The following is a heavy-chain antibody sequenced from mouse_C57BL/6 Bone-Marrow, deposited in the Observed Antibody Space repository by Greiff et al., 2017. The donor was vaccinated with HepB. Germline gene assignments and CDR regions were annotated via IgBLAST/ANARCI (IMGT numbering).Heavy chain of an antibody. Sequence: QVQLQQSGAELVRPGASVKLSCKASGYTFTDYYINWVKQRPGQGLEWIARIYPGSGNTYYNEKFKGKATLTAEKSSSTAYMQLSSLTSEDSAVYIGARGITTVVVHFDYWGQGTTLTVSS. J-gene: IGHJ2*01. CDR1: GYTFTDYY. CDR2: IYPGSGNT. D-gene: IGHD1-1*01. CDR3: ARGITTVVVHFDY. V-gene: IGHV1-76*01.